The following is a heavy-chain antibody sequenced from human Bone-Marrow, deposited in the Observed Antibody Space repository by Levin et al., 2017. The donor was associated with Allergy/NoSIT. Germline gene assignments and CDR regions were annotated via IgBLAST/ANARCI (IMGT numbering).Heavy chain of an antibody. D-gene: IGHD2-15*01. CDR1: GASISNGRFY. J-gene: IGHJ3*01. CDR2: MYYNGGA. CDR3: VRQRLPDLVVVAVDNAYEV. V-gene: IGHV4-31*03. Sequence: KSSETLSLTCTVSGASISNGRFYWSWIRQSPGKGLEWIGYMYYNGGAYYNPSLKSRVTISAGTSTTQFSLRLTSVTAADSAVYYCVRQRLPDLVVVAVDNAYEVWGPGTKVIVSS.